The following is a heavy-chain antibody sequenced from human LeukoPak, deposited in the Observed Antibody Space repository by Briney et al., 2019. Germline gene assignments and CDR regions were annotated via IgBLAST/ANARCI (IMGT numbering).Heavy chain of an antibody. J-gene: IGHJ1*01. D-gene: IGHD2-15*01. CDR1: GFTFRSYT. Sequence: GGSLRLSCAASGFTFRSYTMSWVRQAPGKGLEWVSVISGSGGNTYYADPVKGRFTISRDNSKNTLYMQMNSLRAEDTAVYYCAKAPTPVVAATLFHHWGQGTLVTVS. CDR2: ISGSGGNT. CDR3: AKAPTPVVAATLFHH. V-gene: IGHV3-23*01.